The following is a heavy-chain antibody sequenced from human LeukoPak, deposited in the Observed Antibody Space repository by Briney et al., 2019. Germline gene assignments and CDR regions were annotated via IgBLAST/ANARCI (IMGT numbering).Heavy chain of an antibody. CDR3: AKGKQQWWTFDALDI. CDR1: GFSLSSFA. J-gene: IGHJ3*02. Sequence: GGSLRLSCATSGFSLSSFAMHWVRQAPGKGLEWVALISYDGGKKYYADSVKGRFTISRDNSKNTLYLQINSLIPDDTAVYYCAKGKQQWWTFDALDIWGQGTTVTVSS. CDR2: ISYDGGKK. D-gene: IGHD5-18*01. V-gene: IGHV3-30*04.